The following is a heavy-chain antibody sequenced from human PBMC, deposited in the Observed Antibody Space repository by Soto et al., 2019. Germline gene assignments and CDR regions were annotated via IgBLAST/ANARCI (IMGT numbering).Heavy chain of an antibody. CDR3: AKDLYDFWSGYFPQNYYYYGMDV. V-gene: IGHV3-23*01. D-gene: IGHD3-3*01. CDR1: GFTFSSYA. J-gene: IGHJ6*02. Sequence: EVQLLESGGGLVQPGGSLRLSCAASGFTFSSYAMSWVRQAPGKGLEWVSAISGSGGSTYYADSVKGRFTISRDNSKSTLYLQMNSLRAEDTAVYYCAKDLYDFWSGYFPQNYYYYGMDVWGQGTTVTVSS. CDR2: ISGSGGST.